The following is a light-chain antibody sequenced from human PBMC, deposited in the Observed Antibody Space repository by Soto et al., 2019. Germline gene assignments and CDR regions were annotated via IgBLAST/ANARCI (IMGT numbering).Light chain of an antibody. Sequence: EIVMTQSPATLSVSPGERATLSCRASQSISSDLAWYQQKPGQAPRLLIYGASTRATGISARFSGSGSGTEFTLTISSLQSEDFAVFYCQQYYKWPTLFGPGTKVDIK. CDR2: GAS. J-gene: IGKJ3*01. CDR1: QSISSD. V-gene: IGKV3-15*01. CDR3: QQYYKWPTL.